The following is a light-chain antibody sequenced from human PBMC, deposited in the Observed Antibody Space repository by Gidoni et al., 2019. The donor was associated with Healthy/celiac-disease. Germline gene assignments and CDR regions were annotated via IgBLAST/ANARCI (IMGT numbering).Light chain of an antibody. Sequence: DSQMTQSPSSLSASVGARVTITCQASQDISNYLNWYQQKPGKAPKLLIYDASNLETGVPSRFSGSGSGTYFTFTISSLQPEDIATYYCQQYDNLPYSFGQGTKLEIK. J-gene: IGKJ2*03. V-gene: IGKV1-33*01. CDR2: DAS. CDR3: QQYDNLPYS. CDR1: QDISNY.